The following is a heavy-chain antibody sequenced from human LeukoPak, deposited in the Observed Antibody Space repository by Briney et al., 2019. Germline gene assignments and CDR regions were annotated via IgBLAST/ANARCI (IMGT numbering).Heavy chain of an antibody. V-gene: IGHV5-51*01. CDR2: IYPGDSDT. Sequence: GESLKISRKGSGYSFTSYWIGWVRQMPGKGLEGMGIIYPGDSDTRYSPSFQGQVTISADKSISTAYLQWSSLKASDTAMYYFASQRWLQSRAAFDIWGQGTMVTVSS. J-gene: IGHJ3*02. D-gene: IGHD5-24*01. CDR3: ASQRWLQSRAAFDI. CDR1: GYSFTSYW.